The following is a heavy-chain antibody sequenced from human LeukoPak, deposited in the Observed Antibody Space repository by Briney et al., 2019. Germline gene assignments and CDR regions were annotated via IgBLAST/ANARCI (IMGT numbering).Heavy chain of an antibody. CDR3: AKVPWVVAATPVDY. D-gene: IGHD2-15*01. CDR2: ISGSGGST. CDR1: GFTFSSYA. V-gene: IGHV3-23*01. J-gene: IGHJ4*02. Sequence: GGSLRLSCAASGFTFSSYAMSWVRQAPGKGLEWVSAISGSGGSTYYADSVRGRFTISRDNSKNTLYLQMNSLRAEDTAVYYCAKVPWVVAATPVDYWGQGTLVTVSS.